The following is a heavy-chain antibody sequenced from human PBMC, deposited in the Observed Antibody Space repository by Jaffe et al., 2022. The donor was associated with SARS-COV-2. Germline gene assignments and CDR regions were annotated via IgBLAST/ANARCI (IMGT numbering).Heavy chain of an antibody. D-gene: IGHD3-16*01. J-gene: IGHJ4*02. CDR3: AKDLADRLATLADY. V-gene: IGHV3-23*01. CDR2: ISASGSST. CDR1: GFSFSYYA. Sequence: EVQLLESGGGLVQPGGSLRLSCAASGFSFSYYAMTWVRQAPGKGLEWVSGISASGSSTFYAGSVKGRFTISRDNSRNTMFLQMTSLGAEDTAVYYCAKDLADRLATLADYWGQGTLVTVSS.